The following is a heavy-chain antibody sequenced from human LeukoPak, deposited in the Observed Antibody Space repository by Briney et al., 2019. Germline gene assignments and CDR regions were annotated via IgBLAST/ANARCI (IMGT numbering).Heavy chain of an antibody. D-gene: IGHD3-10*01. Sequence: ASVKVSCQASGYTFTSYDFNWVRQATGRGLAWMGWMNPKSGNTGCAQKFQGRDTMTRNTSISTAYMEMNSLRSEDASVYYCARGRRSGRKYNWFDPWGQGTLVTVSS. V-gene: IGHV1-8*01. J-gene: IGHJ5*02. CDR2: MNPKSGNT. CDR3: ARGRRSGRKYNWFDP. CDR1: GYTFTSYD.